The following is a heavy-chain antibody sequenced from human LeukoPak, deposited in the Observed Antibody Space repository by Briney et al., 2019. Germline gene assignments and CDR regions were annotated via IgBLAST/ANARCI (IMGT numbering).Heavy chain of an antibody. D-gene: IGHD1-1*01. Sequence: GGSLRLSCAASGFTFSSYAMSWVRQAPGKGLEWVSGISGSGGRTHYADSVKGRFTISRDNSKNTLYLQMSSLRDEDTAVYDCAKDPTLYPQGQDAFDIWGQGTMVTVSS. CDR1: GFTFSSYA. V-gene: IGHV3-23*01. J-gene: IGHJ3*02. CDR3: AKDPTLYPQGQDAFDI. CDR2: ISGSGGRT.